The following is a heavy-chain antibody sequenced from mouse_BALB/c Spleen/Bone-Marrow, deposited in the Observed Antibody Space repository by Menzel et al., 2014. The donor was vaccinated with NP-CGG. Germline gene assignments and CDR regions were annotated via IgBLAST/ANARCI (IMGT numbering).Heavy chain of an antibody. CDR3: ARSGNSSGYFDY. D-gene: IGHD1-1*01. J-gene: IGHJ2*01. Sequence: EVKLMESGGGLVQPGGSRKLSCAASGFTFSSFGMHWVRQAPEKGLEWVAYISSGSSTIYYADTVKGRFTISRDNPKNLLFMKMTSLRSADKAMSNCARSGNSSGYFDYWGQGTTLTVSS. CDR1: GFTFSSFG. V-gene: IGHV5-17*02. CDR2: ISSGSSTI.